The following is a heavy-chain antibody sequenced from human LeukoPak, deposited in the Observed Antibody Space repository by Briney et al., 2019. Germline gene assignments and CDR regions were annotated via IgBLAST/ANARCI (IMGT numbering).Heavy chain of an antibody. V-gene: IGHV1-2*02. Sequence: ASVKVSCKASGYTFTGYYMHWVRQAPGQGLEWMGWINPNSGGTNYAQKFQGRVTMTRDTSISTAYMELSRLRSDDTAVYYCARRSGWYGRRRNWFDPWGQGTLVTVSS. CDR1: GYTFTGYY. J-gene: IGHJ5*02. CDR3: ARRSGWYGRRRNWFDP. D-gene: IGHD6-19*01. CDR2: INPNSGGT.